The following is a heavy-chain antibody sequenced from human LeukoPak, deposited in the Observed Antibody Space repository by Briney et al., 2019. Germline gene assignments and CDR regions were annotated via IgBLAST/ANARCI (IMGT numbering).Heavy chain of an antibody. CDR3: ARAHYSYGFVVDRWAHTSMLGRSVAFDI. CDR2: INHSGST. CDR1: GGSFSGYY. V-gene: IGHV4-34*01. Sequence: SETLSLTCAVYGGSFSGYYWSWIRQPPGKGLEWIGEINHSGSTNYNPSLKSRVTISVDTSKNQFSLKLSSVTAADTAVYYCARAHYSYGFVVDRWAHTSMLGRSVAFDIWGQGTMVTVSS. J-gene: IGHJ3*02. D-gene: IGHD5-18*01.